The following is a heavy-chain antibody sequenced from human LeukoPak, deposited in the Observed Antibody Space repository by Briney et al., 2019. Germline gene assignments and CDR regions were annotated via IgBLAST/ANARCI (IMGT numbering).Heavy chain of an antibody. CDR2: IWYDGSNK. CDR3: ARDHPYSSSSGYYYYYGMDV. V-gene: IGHV3-33*01. J-gene: IGHJ6*02. CDR1: GFTFSSYG. D-gene: IGHD6-6*01. Sequence: GGSLRLSCAASGFTFSSYGMHWVRQAPGKGLEWVAVIWYDGSNKYYADSVKGRFTISRDNFKNTLYLQMNSLRAEDTAVYYCARDHPYSSSSGYYYYYGMDVWGQGTTVTVSS.